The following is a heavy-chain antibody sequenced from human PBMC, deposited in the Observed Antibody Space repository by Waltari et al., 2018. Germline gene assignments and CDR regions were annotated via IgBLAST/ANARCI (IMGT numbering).Heavy chain of an antibody. CDR3: ARHNVDYGDYYWFDP. Sequence: QVQLVQSGAEVKKPGSSVKVSCKASGGTFSSYAISWVRQAPGQGLEWMGGIIPIFGTANYAQKFQGRVTITTDESTSTAYMELSSLRSEDTAVYYCARHNVDYGDYYWFDPWGQGTLVTVSS. V-gene: IGHV1-69*05. D-gene: IGHD4-17*01. CDR2: IIPIFGTA. CDR1: GGTFSSYA. J-gene: IGHJ5*02.